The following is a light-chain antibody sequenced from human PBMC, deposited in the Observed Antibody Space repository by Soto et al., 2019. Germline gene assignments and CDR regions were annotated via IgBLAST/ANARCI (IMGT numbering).Light chain of an antibody. CDR2: EVS. V-gene: IGKV2-30*01. J-gene: IGKJ4*01. CDR1: QSLLYSDGKTF. Sequence: EVVMTQSPLSLPVTLGQPASISCRSSQSLLYSDGKTFLTWFHQRPGQAPRRLIYEVSNRDSGVPDRFSGSGSGTDFTLKISRVEAEDVGVYYCMQGTHWPLTFGRGTKVDIK. CDR3: MQGTHWPLT.